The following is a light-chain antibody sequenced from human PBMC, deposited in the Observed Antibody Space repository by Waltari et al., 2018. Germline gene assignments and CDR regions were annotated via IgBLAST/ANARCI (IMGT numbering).Light chain of an antibody. CDR1: QSVSSF. CDR3: QRRSNWPPPIT. CDR2: DAS. J-gene: IGKJ5*01. Sequence: EIVLTQSPATLSLSPGERATLSCRASQSVSSFLAWYQQKPGQAPRLLIYDASIRATGIPARFSGSGSGTDFTLTISSLEPEDFAVYYCQRRSNWPPPITFGQGTRLEIK. V-gene: IGKV3-11*01.